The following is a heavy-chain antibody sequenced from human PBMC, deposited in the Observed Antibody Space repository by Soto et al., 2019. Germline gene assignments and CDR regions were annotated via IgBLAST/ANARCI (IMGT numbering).Heavy chain of an antibody. CDR1: GFTFSSYG. Sequence: QVQLVESGGGVVQPGRSLRLSCAASGFTFSSYGMHWVRQAPGKGLEWVAVIWHDGSNKYYADSVKGRFTISRDNSKNALYLQMNSLRAEDTAVYYCAREPTYSGSYLSSNYYYYGMDVWGQGTTVTVSS. V-gene: IGHV3-33*01. CDR3: AREPTYSGSYLSSNYYYYGMDV. D-gene: IGHD1-26*01. CDR2: IWHDGSNK. J-gene: IGHJ6*02.